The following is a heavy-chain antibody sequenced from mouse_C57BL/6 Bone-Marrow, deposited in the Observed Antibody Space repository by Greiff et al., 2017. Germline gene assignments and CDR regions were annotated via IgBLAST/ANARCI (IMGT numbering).Heavy chain of an antibody. CDR2: ISSGGSYT. V-gene: IGHV5-6*01. J-gene: IGHJ3*01. CDR3: ARRPDYDRGAY. D-gene: IGHD2-4*01. CDR1: GFTFSSYG. Sequence: EVQLVESGGDLVKPGGSLKLSCAASGFTFSSYGMSWVRQTPDKRLEWVATISSGGSYTYYPDSVKGRFTISRDNAKNTLYLQMSSLKSEDTAMYYCARRPDYDRGAYWGQGTLVTVSA.